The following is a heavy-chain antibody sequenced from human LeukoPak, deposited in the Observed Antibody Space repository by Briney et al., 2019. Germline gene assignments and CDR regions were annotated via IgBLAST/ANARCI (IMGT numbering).Heavy chain of an antibody. D-gene: IGHD3-16*02. Sequence: GGSLRLSCAASGFTFSSYGMHWVRQAPGKGLEWVAFIRYDGSNKYYADSVKGRFTISRDNSKNTLYLQMNSLRAEDTAVCYCAHLYVWGSYRYLFDYWGQGTLVTVSS. J-gene: IGHJ4*02. CDR1: GFTFSSYG. V-gene: IGHV3-30*02. CDR2: IRYDGSNK. CDR3: AHLYVWGSYRYLFDY.